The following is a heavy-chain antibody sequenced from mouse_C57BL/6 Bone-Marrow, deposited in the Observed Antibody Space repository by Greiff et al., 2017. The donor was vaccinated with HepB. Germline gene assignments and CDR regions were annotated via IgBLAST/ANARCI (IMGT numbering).Heavy chain of an antibody. CDR1: GYSFTGYF. CDR2: INPYNGDT. Sequence: EVQLQQSGPELVKPGDSVKISCKASGYSFTGYFMNWVMQSHGKSLEWIGRINPYNGDTFYNQKFKGKATLTVDKSSSTAYMQLSSLTSEDSAVYFCARTYDYADYWGQGTTLTVSS. J-gene: IGHJ2*01. V-gene: IGHV1-20*01. CDR3: ARTYDYADY. D-gene: IGHD2-4*01.